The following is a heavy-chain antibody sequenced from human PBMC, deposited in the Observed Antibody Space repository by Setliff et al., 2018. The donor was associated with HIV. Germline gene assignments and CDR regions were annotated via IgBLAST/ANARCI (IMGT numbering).Heavy chain of an antibody. CDR1: GGSISSTNYY. Sequence: SETLSLTCTVSGGSISSTNYYWGWIRQTPGKGLEWIGSIYYSGTTYYNPSLKSRVTMSVDTSTSRLSLKVHSVTAADTAMYYCARGSPGTSWTDYWGQGTLVTVSS. V-gene: IGHV4-39*07. D-gene: IGHD6-13*01. J-gene: IGHJ4*02. CDR3: ARGSPGTSWTDY. CDR2: IYYSGTT.